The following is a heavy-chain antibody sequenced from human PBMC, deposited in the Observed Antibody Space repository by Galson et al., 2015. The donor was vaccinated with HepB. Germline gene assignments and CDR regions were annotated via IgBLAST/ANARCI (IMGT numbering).Heavy chain of an antibody. CDR2: IWYDGSNK. CDR1: GFTFSSYG. J-gene: IGHJ5*02. V-gene: IGHV3-33*01. D-gene: IGHD6-13*01. Sequence: SLRLSCAASGFTFSSYGMHWVRQAPGKGLEWVAVIWYDGSNKYYADSVKGRFTISRDNSKNTLYLQMNSLRAEDTAVYYCARRTRPLVGIAAVGGGWFNPWGQGTLVTVSS. CDR3: ARRTRPLVGIAAVGGGWFNP.